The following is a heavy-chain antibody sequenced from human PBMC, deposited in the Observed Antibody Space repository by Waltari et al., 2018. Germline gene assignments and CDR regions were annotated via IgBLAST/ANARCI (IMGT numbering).Heavy chain of an antibody. Sequence: RLQLQESGPGLLKPSETLSLTCTVSGGHLTLRNYFWGWIRQPPGKGLEWIGSINHSGNTYYNPSLKNGVTISVDRSKNQFSLKVNSVTAADTAVYYCVRDRERVALLNWFDPWGQGTLVTVSS. CDR1: GGHLTLRNYF. V-gene: IGHV4-39*06. D-gene: IGHD2-15*01. CDR3: VRDRERVALLNWFDP. CDR2: INHSGNT. J-gene: IGHJ5*02.